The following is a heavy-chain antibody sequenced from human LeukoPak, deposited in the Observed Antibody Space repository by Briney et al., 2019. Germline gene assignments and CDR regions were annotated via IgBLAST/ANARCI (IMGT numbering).Heavy chain of an antibody. CDR2: ICYSGST. CDR3: ASHAPYIHYFDY. Sequence: SETLSLTCTVSGGSISSSSYYWGWIRQPPGKGLEWIGSICYSGSTYYNPSLKSRVTISVDTSKNQFSLKLSSVTAADTAVYYCASHAPYIHYFDYWGQGTLVTVSS. CDR1: GGSISSSSYY. J-gene: IGHJ4*02. D-gene: IGHD3-16*01. V-gene: IGHV4-39*07.